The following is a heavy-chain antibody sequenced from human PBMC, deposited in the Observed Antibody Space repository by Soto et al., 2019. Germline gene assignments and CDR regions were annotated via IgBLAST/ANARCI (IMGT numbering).Heavy chain of an antibody. CDR2: IFPADSDT. V-gene: IGHV5-51*01. CDR1: GYTFTSYW. CDR3: ASFDSELDYYDSSGYSY. Sequence: GESLKISCKGSGYTFTSYWIGWVRQMPGKGLEWMGIIFPADSDTRYSPSFQGQVTISADKSISTAYLQWSSLEASDTAMYYCASFDSELDYYDSSGYSYWGQGTLVTVSS. J-gene: IGHJ4*02. D-gene: IGHD3-22*01.